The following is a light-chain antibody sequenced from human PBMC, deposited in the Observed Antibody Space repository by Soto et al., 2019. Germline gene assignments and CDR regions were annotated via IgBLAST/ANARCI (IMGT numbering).Light chain of an antibody. J-gene: IGKJ5*01. CDR2: GAS. Sequence: EIILTHSPDTLSLSAGERSTLSCRASQTVSSNYLAWCQQRPGQAPRLLIYGASTRAAGIPDRFSGSGSGTDLTLTITRLEPQDSAVYFCQQYTGPPTTFGQRTRLEI. CDR1: QTVSSNY. CDR3: QQYTGPPTT. V-gene: IGKV3-20*01.